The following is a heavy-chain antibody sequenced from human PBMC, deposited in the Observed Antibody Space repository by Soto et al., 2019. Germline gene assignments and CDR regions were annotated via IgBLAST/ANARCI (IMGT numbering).Heavy chain of an antibody. Sequence: GGSLRLSCAASGFTFSDYYIHWIRRAPGKGLEWISYISGNGEIIQYAATARGRFTISRDNAENSVYLEMDSLRAEDTALYYCARDVDADFRTDFDYWGRGTLVTVSS. CDR3: ARDVDADFRTDFDY. CDR1: GFTFSDYY. D-gene: IGHD4-17*01. V-gene: IGHV3-11*01. J-gene: IGHJ4*02. CDR2: ISGNGEII.